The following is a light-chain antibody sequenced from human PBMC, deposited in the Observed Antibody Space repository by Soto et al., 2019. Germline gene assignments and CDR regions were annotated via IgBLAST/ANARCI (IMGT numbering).Light chain of an antibody. V-gene: IGKV1-39*01. CDR2: GAS. Sequence: DLQMTQSPPSLSASVRERVTITCRASQTIDYNLNWYQHKPRKAPNLLLYGASTLQSGVPSRFSGRGSGTKSTLTISLLQPEPFATYYSQHSYSAPSFGGRTEVEIK. CDR1: QTIDYN. CDR3: QHSYSAPS. J-gene: IGKJ4*01.